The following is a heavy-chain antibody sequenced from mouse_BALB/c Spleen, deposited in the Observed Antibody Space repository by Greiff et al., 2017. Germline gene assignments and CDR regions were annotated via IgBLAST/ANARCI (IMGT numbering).Heavy chain of an antibody. J-gene: IGHJ2*01. V-gene: IGHV5-6-5*01. D-gene: IGHD2-12*01. CDR1: GFTFSSYA. CDR2: ISSGGST. Sequence: EVMLVESGGGLVKPGGSLKLSCAASGFTFSSYAMPWVRQTPEKRLEWVASISSGGSTYYPDSVKGRFTITRDNARNILYLQMSSLGSEDTAMYYCARGYDYFDYWGQGTTLTVSS. CDR3: ARGYDYFDY.